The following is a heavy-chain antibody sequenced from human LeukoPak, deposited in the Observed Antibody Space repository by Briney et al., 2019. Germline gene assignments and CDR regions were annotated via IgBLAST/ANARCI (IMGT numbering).Heavy chain of an antibody. D-gene: IGHD2-8*01. CDR3: ARGADGVSATARGWFDP. J-gene: IGHJ5*02. Sequence: GGSLRLSCAASGFTLSSYCMSWVRQAPGKGVEGVSYISSSCSTIYHTDSVKGRFTISRDNAKNSLYLQMNSLRAEDTAVYSCARGADGVSATARGWFDPWGEGTLVTVSS. CDR1: GFTLSSYC. V-gene: IGHV3-48*04. CDR2: ISSSCSTI.